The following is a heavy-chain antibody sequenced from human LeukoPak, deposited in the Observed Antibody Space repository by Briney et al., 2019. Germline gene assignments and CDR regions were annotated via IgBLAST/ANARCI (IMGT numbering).Heavy chain of an antibody. CDR3: ARDRDY. CDR2: ILSSSNV. V-gene: IGHV3-21*01. CDR1: GFTFSSYN. J-gene: IGHJ4*02. Sequence: GGSLRLSCVASGFTFSSYNMNWVRQSPEKGLEWVSSILSSSNVSYADSVKGRFTISRDNAKNSLYLQVNSLRAEDTAVYYCARDRDYWGQGTLVTVSS.